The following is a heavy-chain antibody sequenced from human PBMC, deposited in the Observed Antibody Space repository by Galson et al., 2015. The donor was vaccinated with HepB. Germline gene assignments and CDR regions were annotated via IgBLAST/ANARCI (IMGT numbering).Heavy chain of an antibody. D-gene: IGHD1-26*01. CDR3: ARVPIVGATNFGWFDP. V-gene: IGHV7-4-1*02. CDR2: INTNTGNP. Sequence: SVKVSCKASGYTFTSYAMNWVRQAPGQGLEWMGWINTNTGNPTYAQGFTGRFVFSLDTSVSTAYLQISSLKAEDTAVYYCARVPIVGATNFGWFDPWGQGTLVTVSS. CDR1: GYTFTSYA. J-gene: IGHJ5*02.